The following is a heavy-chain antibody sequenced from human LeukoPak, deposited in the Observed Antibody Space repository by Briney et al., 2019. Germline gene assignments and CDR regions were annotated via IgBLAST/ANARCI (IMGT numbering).Heavy chain of an antibody. CDR1: GYTFTGHY. Sequence: ASVKVSCKASGYTFTGHYMHWVRQGPGQGLEWMGWIYPNSGGTNYAQKFQGRVTMTRDTSISTAYMELSRLRSDDTAVYYCARDTNYLWFGELSNYYFDYWGQGTLVTVSS. CDR2: IYPNSGGT. D-gene: IGHD3-10*01. V-gene: IGHV1-2*02. J-gene: IGHJ4*02. CDR3: ARDTNYLWFGELSNYYFDY.